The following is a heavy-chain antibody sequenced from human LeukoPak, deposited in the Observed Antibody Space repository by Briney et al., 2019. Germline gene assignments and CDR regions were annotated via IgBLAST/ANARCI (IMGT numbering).Heavy chain of an antibody. Sequence: SETLSLTCGVSGGSISNTNWWTWVRQPPGKGLEWIGEIYHSGSTNYNPSLKSRVTISVDKSKNQFSLKLSSVTAADTAVYYCARTSRINMVPDPWGQGTLVTVSS. CDR1: GGSISNTNW. CDR2: IYHSGST. J-gene: IGHJ5*02. V-gene: IGHV4/OR15-8*01. CDR3: ARTSRINMVPDP. D-gene: IGHD3-10*01.